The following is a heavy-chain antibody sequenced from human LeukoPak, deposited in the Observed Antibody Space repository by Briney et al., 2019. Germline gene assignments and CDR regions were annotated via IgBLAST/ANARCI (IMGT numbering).Heavy chain of an antibody. CDR3: ARRSFIGYCSSTSCYGMDV. J-gene: IGHJ6*02. Sequence: ASVKVSCKASGYTFTSYGISWVRQAPGLGLDWMGWISAYNGNTNYAQKLQGRVTMTTDTSTSTAYMELRSLRSDDTAVYYCARRSFIGYCSSTSCYGMDVWGQGTTVTVSS. CDR2: ISAYNGNT. D-gene: IGHD2-2*01. CDR1: GYTFTSYG. V-gene: IGHV1-18*01.